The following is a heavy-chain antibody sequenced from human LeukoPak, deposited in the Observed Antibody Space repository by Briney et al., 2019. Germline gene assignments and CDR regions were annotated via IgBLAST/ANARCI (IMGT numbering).Heavy chain of an antibody. J-gene: IGHJ4*02. D-gene: IGHD6-13*01. Sequence: GGSLRLSCAASGFTFSSYWMSWVRQAPGKGLEWVANINQDGSEKYYVDSVKGRFTISRDNAKNSLYLQMNSLRAEDTAVYYCARARYSSSWGITSYYFDYWGQGTLVTVSS. V-gene: IGHV3-7*01. CDR1: GFTFSSYW. CDR3: ARARYSSSWGITSYYFDY. CDR2: INQDGSEK.